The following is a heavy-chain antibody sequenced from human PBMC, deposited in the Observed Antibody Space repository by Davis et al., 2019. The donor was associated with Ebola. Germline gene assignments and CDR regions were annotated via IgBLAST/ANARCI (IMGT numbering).Heavy chain of an antibody. D-gene: IGHD6-19*01. J-gene: IGHJ4*02. CDR2: IYYSGST. CDR1: GGSISSYY. CDR3: ARSFLRSGWYY. Sequence: MPSETLSLTCTVSGGSISSYYWSWIRQPPGKGLEWIGYIYYSGSTNYNPSLKSRVTISVDTSKNQFSLKLSSVTAADTAVYYCARSFLRSGWYYWGQGTLVTVSS. V-gene: IGHV4-59*01.